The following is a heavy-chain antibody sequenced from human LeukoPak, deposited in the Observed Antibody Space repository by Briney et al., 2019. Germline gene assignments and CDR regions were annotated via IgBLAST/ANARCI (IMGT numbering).Heavy chain of an antibody. CDR2: ISSSGNTI. CDR1: GFTFSSYE. CDR3: ARDLIDY. J-gene: IGHJ4*02. V-gene: IGHV3-48*03. Sequence: GGSLRLSCAASGFTFSSYEMNWVRQAPGKGLEWVSYISSSGNTIYYADSVKGRFTISRDDAENSLFLQMTSLRAEDTAVYYCARDLIDYWGQGTLVTVSS.